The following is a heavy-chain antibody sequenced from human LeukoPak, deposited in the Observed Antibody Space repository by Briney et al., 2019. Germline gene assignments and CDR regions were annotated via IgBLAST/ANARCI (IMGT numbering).Heavy chain of an antibody. CDR2: IGVGGGNT. CDR3: AAEIYGGNSDCCTFDF. J-gene: IGHJ3*01. Sequence: SVKVSCKTSGFTFSNSAIQWVRQARGQGLEWIGWIGVGGGNTNYAQRFQDRVTITRDMSSSTAYMELTSLRSEGTAVYYCAAEIYGGNSDCCTFDFWGPGTPVTVSS. D-gene: IGHD4-23*01. V-gene: IGHV1-58*02. CDR1: GFTFSNSA.